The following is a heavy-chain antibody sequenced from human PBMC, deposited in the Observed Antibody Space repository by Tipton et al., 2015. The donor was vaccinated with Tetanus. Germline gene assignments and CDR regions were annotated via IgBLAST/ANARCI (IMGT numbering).Heavy chain of an antibody. CDR3: AAVSARGNNWFDP. CDR1: GGSINTGDFL. CDR2: ISNRGNS. Sequence: TLSLTCTVSGGSINTGDFLWTWIRQHPRTGLEWIGYISNRGNSYSNPSLKGRVSLSVDKSASQFSLRLTSVTSADSAVYYCAAVSARGNNWFDPWGQGVLVNVSS. D-gene: IGHD2-8*01. V-gene: IGHV4-31*03. J-gene: IGHJ5*02.